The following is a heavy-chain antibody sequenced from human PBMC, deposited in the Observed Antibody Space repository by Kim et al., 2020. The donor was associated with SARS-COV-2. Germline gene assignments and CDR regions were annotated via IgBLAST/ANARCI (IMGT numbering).Heavy chain of an antibody. Sequence: ASVKVSCKASGYTFTSYGISWVRQAPGQGLEWMGWISAYNGNTNYAQKLQGRVTMTTDTSTSTAYMELRSLRSDDTAVYYCARDRNSSGWHTTYYYYGMDVWGQGTTVTVSS. D-gene: IGHD6-19*01. CDR1: GYTFTSYG. J-gene: IGHJ6*02. CDR3: ARDRNSSGWHTTYYYYGMDV. CDR2: ISAYNGNT. V-gene: IGHV1-18*01.